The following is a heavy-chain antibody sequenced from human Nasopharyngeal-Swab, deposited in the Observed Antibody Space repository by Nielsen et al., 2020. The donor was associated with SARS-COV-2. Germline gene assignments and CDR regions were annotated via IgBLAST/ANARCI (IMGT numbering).Heavy chain of an antibody. V-gene: IGHV3-73*01. Sequence: GESLKISCAASGFTFSGSAMHWVRQASGKGLEWVGRIRSKANSYATAYAASVKGRFTISRDDSKNTAYLQMNSLKTEDTAVYYCTRQGQWQDFDYWGQGTLVTVSS. CDR2: IRSKANSYAT. CDR3: TRQGQWQDFDY. J-gene: IGHJ4*02. D-gene: IGHD6-19*01. CDR1: GFTFSGSA.